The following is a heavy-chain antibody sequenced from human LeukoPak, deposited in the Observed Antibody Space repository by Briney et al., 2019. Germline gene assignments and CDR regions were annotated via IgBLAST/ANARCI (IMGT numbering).Heavy chain of an antibody. CDR1: GGSISSSSYY. V-gene: IGHV4-39*07. CDR3: ARAAYYYDSSGYDY. J-gene: IGHJ4*02. D-gene: IGHD3-22*01. Sequence: NPSETLSLTCTVSGGSISSSSYYWGWIRQPPGKGLERIGSIYYSGSTYYNPSLKSRVTISVDTSKNQFSLKLSSVTAADTAVYYCARAAYYYDSSGYDYWGQGTLVTVSS. CDR2: IYYSGST.